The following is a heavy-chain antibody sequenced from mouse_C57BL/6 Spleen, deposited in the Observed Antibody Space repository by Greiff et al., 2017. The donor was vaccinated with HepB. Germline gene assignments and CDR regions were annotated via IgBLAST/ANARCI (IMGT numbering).Heavy chain of an antibody. CDR2: ISSGSSTI. Sequence: VKLMESGGGLVKPGGSLKLSCAASGFTFSDYGMHWVRQAPEKGLEWVAYISSGSSTIYYADTVKGRFTISRDNAKNTLFLQMTSLRSEDTAMYYCARGAYYSNYWFAYWGQGTLVTVSA. CDR1: GFTFSDYG. CDR3: ARGAYYSNYWFAY. J-gene: IGHJ3*01. V-gene: IGHV5-17*01. D-gene: IGHD2-5*01.